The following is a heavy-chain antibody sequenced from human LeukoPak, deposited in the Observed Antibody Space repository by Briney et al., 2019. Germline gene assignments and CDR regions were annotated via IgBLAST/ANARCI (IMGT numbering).Heavy chain of an antibody. Sequence: GGSLRLSCTVSGFTVSSNSMSWVRQAPGKGLEWVSFIYSDNTHYSDSVKGRFTISRDNAKNSLYLQMNSLRAEDTAVYYCAKDSRTYFKWLDPWGQGTLVTVSS. V-gene: IGHV3-53*01. CDR2: IYSDNT. D-gene: IGHD6-13*01. CDR3: AKDSRTYFKWLDP. CDR1: GFTVSSNS. J-gene: IGHJ5*02.